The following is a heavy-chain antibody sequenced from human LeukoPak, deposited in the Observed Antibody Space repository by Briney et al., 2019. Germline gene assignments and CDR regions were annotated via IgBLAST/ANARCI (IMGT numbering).Heavy chain of an antibody. CDR3: ARENDAFDI. CDR1: RFTFKNYV. V-gene: IGHV3-30*04. CDR2: ISQDGGNK. J-gene: IGHJ3*02. Sequence: PGGSQRLSCAASRFTFKNYVMHWVRQAPRKPLVWVATISQDGGNKYYAESVKGRCSISRDNSKNTLGLQMNSLTTEDTAVYHCARENDAFDIWGQGTMVTVSS.